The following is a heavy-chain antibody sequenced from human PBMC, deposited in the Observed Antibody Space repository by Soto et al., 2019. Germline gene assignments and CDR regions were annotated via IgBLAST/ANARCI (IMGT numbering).Heavy chain of an antibody. CDR3: ASRPPYYYGSGSYGFDP. V-gene: IGHV4-30-2*01. J-gene: IGHJ5*02. CDR1: GGSISSGGYS. Sequence: QLQLQESGSGLVKPSQTLSLTCAVSGGSISSGGYSWSWIRQPPGKGLECIGYIYHSGSTYYNPSLKSRVTLSVDRSKNQCSLKLSSVTAADTAVYYCASRPPYYYGSGSYGFDPWGQGTLVTVSS. D-gene: IGHD3-10*01. CDR2: IYHSGST.